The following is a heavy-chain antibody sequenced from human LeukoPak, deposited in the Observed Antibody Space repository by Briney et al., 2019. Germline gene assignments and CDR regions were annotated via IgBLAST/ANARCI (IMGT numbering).Heavy chain of an antibody. J-gene: IGHJ4*02. D-gene: IGHD6-6*01. Sequence: PGGSLRLSCVTSGFTVSDYGMSWVRQAPGKGLEWVSSISGSGADTYYADSVKGRFTISKDNSKYSLYLQMSGLRAEDTALYYCAKGRLSRSQYLADHWGQGTLVTVSS. CDR1: GFTVSDYG. CDR3: AKGRLSRSQYLADH. V-gene: IGHV3-23*01. CDR2: ISGSGADT.